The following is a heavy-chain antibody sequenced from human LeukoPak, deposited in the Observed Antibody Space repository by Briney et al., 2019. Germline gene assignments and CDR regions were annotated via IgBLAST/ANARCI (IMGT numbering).Heavy chain of an antibody. J-gene: IGHJ4*02. CDR3: ARGSLSVAATRGEPPSFDY. Sequence: GGSLRLSCAASGFTVSSNYMSWVRQAPGKGLEWVSVIYSGGSTYYADSVKGRFIISRDNSKNTLYLQMNSLRAEDTAVYYCARGSLSVAATRGEPPSFDYWGQGTLVTVSS. V-gene: IGHV3-53*01. CDR1: GFTVSSNY. D-gene: IGHD2-15*01. CDR2: IYSGGST.